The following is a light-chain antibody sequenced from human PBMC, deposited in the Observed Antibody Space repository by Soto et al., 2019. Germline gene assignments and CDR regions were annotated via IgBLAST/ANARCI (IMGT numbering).Light chain of an antibody. Sequence: QSVLTQPVSVSGSPGQSITISCTGTSXDVGGYNYVSWYQHHPGKAPKFMIYEVSNRPSGVSNRFSGSKSGNTASLTISGLQAEDEADYYCCSYTSANTFVFGTGTKVTLL. CDR2: EVS. CDR1: SXDVGGYNY. J-gene: IGLJ1*01. CDR3: CSYTSANTFV. V-gene: IGLV2-14*01.